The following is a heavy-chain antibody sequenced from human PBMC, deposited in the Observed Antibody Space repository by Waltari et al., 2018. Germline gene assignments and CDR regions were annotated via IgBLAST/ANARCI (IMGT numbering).Heavy chain of an antibody. CDR1: GGSISTYY. D-gene: IGHD3-22*01. Sequence: QVQLQESGPGLVKPSETLSLTCTVSGGSISTYYWSWIRQPPGKGLEWIGYIDYNGRTKYTPALKTRVTMSLDTSKNHFSLQLTSVTAADTAAYYCAREGRADSGYSQYFFDYWGQGALVTVSS. V-gene: IGHV4-59*01. J-gene: IGHJ4*02. CDR3: AREGRADSGYSQYFFDY. CDR2: IDYNGRT.